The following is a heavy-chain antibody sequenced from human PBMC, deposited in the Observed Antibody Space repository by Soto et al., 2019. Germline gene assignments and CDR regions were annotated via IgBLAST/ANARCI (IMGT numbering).Heavy chain of an antibody. J-gene: IGHJ4*02. CDR1: GGTFSSYA. D-gene: IGHD2-15*01. Sequence: QVQLVQSGAEVKKPGSSVKVSCKASGGTFSSYAISWVRQAPGQGLEWMGGIIPIFGTANYAQKFQGRVTITADDSKSTVNMGLSSVRSEETAVFYCAREGGGYCSGGSCLNYFDYWGQGTLVTVSS. V-gene: IGHV1-69*01. CDR3: AREGGGYCSGGSCLNYFDY. CDR2: IIPIFGTA.